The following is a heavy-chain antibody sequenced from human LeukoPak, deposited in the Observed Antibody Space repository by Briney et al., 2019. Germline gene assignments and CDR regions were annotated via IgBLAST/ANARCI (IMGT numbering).Heavy chain of an antibody. Sequence: KPSETLSLTCTVSGGSIGSYYWTWIRQSPGKGLEWIGFVYSSRYTNYNPSLKSRVTISVDTSKNQFSLKLSSVTAADTAVYYCARGVYIAAAQYGYWGQGTLVTVSS. CDR1: GGSIGSYY. D-gene: IGHD6-13*01. J-gene: IGHJ4*02. CDR2: VYSSRYT. CDR3: ARGVYIAAAQYGY. V-gene: IGHV4-59*01.